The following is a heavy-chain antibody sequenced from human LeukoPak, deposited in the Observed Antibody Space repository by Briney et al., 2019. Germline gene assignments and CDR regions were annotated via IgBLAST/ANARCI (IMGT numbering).Heavy chain of an antibody. Sequence: GASVKVSCKASGYTFTSYDINWVRQATGQGLEWMGWMNPNSGNTGYAQKFQGSVTMTRNTSISTAYMELSSLRSEDTAVYYCARGYYGDYVYDYWGQGTLVTVSS. CDR1: GYTFTSYD. CDR3: ARGYYGDYVYDY. CDR2: MNPNSGNT. D-gene: IGHD4-17*01. J-gene: IGHJ4*02. V-gene: IGHV1-8*01.